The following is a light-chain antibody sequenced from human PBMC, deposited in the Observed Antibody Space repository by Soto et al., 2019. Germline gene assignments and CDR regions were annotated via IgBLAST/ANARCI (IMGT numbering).Light chain of an antibody. Sequence: DIQMTQSPSSLSASVGDRVTITCRASQSISSELGWYQQKPGRAPKRLIYDASSLQSGVPSRFSGSGFGTEFTLTISSLQPEDFATYSCLQHYNYPWTFGQGTKVDIK. CDR2: DAS. CDR3: LQHYNYPWT. CDR1: QSISSE. J-gene: IGKJ1*01. V-gene: IGKV1-17*01.